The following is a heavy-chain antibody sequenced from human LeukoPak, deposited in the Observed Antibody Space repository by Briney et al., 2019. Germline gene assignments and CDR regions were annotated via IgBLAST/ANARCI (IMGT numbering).Heavy chain of an antibody. D-gene: IGHD3-10*01. V-gene: IGHV1-69*15. Sequence: SVKVSCKASGGTFSSYAISWVRQAPGQGLEWMGRIIPIFGTANYAQKFQGRVTITADESTSTAYMELSSLRSEDTAVYYCARGFGELKYYYYYMDVWGKGTTVTVSS. CDR1: GGTFSSYA. CDR3: ARGFGELKYYYYYMDV. CDR2: IIPIFGTA. J-gene: IGHJ6*03.